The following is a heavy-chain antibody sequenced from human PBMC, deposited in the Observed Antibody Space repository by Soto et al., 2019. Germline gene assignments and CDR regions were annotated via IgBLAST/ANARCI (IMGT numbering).Heavy chain of an antibody. CDR2: ISDTGGSR. Sequence: GGSLRLSCVASGFTFSNFGVSWVRRAPGKGLEWVSTISDTGGSRFSADSVMGRFTISRDNSKNTLFLQMNSLRAEDTAVYYCAKDRYGDYGGIDYWGQGTMVTVSS. V-gene: IGHV3-23*01. D-gene: IGHD4-17*01. J-gene: IGHJ4*02. CDR1: GFTFSNFG. CDR3: AKDRYGDYGGIDY.